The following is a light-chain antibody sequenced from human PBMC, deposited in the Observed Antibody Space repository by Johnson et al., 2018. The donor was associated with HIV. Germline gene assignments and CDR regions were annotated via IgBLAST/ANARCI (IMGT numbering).Light chain of an antibody. CDR2: ENN. Sequence: QSVLTQPPSVSAAPGQKVTISCSGSSSNIGNNYVSWYQQLPGTAPKLLIYENNKRPSGIPDRFSGSKSGTSATLGITGLQTGDEADYYCGTWDSSLISNVFVPGIKVTVL. CDR3: GTWDSSLISNV. CDR1: SSNIGNNY. V-gene: IGLV1-51*02. J-gene: IGLJ1*01.